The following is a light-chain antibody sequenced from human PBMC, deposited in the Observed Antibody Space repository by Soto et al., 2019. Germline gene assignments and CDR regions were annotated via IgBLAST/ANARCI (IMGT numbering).Light chain of an antibody. Sequence: DIQMTQSPSTLSASVGDRVTITCRVSQSLSRWLAWYQQKPGKAPKLLIYDASSLESGVPSRFSGSASGTEFTLSITPLQPDDFATYYCQQYDSYPWTVGQGTKVDIK. CDR2: DAS. CDR1: QSLSRW. J-gene: IGKJ1*01. CDR3: QQYDSYPWT. V-gene: IGKV1-5*01.